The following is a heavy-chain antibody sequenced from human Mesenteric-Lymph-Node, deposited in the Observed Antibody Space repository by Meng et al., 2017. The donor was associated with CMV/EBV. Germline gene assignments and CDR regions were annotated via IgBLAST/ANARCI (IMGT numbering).Heavy chain of an antibody. V-gene: IGHV3-7*01. Sequence: GGSLRLSCAASGFTFSSYWMSWVRQAPGKGLEWVAFIWFDGTNKYYVDIVRGRFTISRDNAKNSLYLQMDSLRAEDTAVYFCARDRSQLLQYYYYYGMDVWGQGTTVTVSS. CDR3: ARDRSQLLQYYYYYGMDV. D-gene: IGHD2-2*01. CDR1: GFTFSSYW. J-gene: IGHJ6*02. CDR2: IWFDGTNK.